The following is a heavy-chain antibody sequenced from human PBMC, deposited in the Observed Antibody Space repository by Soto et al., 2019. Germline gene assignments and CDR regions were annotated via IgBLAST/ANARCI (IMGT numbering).Heavy chain of an antibody. CDR1: GYTFTSYG. D-gene: IGHD3-22*01. Sequence: QVQLVQSGAEVKKPGASVKVSCKASGYTFTSYGISWVRQAPGQGLEWMGWISAYNGNINYAQKLQGRVTMTTDTSXSXXDMELRSLRSDDTAVYYCARHHYYDSSGYYYYFDYWGQGTLVTVSS. J-gene: IGHJ4*02. CDR3: ARHHYYDSSGYYYYFDY. CDR2: ISAYNGNI. V-gene: IGHV1-18*01.